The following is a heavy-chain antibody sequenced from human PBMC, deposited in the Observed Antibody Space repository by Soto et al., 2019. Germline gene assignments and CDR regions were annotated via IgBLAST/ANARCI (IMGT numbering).Heavy chain of an antibody. J-gene: IGHJ5*02. Sequence: XVSLRLSCAASGFTVSNPYMTWVRQPPGKGLECVSVIYTAGGTNYADSVKGRFIISRDNSKNTLYLQMNSLRAEDTAVYYCARALPVAKGGFDPWGQGTLVTVPS. CDR2: IYTAGGT. CDR1: GFTVSNPY. D-gene: IGHD2-2*01. CDR3: ARALPVAKGGFDP. V-gene: IGHV3-53*01.